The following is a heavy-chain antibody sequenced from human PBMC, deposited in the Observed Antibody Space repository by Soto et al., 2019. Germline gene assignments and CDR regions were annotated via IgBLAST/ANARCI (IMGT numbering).Heavy chain of an antibody. J-gene: IGHJ6*02. CDR3: ARQKAWTGEWLSLYAPGMDV. CDR1: GFTFSDYY. D-gene: IGHD3-22*01. CDR2: ISSSGSII. Sequence: QVQLVESGGGLVKPGGSLRLSCAASGFTFSDYYMSWIRQAPGKGLERVSYISSSGSIIYYADSVKGRFTISRDNAKNSLYLQMNGLRAEDTAVYYCARQKAWTGEWLSLYAPGMDVWGQGTTVTVSS. V-gene: IGHV3-11*01.